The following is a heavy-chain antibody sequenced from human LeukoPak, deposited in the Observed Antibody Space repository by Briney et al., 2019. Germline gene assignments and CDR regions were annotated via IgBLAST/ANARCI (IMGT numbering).Heavy chain of an antibody. CDR2: ISYDGSNK. Sequence: GGSLRLSCAASGFTFSSYGMHWVRRAPGKGLEWVAVISYDGSNKYYADSVKGRFTISRDNSKNTLYLQMNSLRAEDTAVYYCAKRMGPSIAATDLDYWGQGTLVTVSS. CDR1: GFTFSSYG. CDR3: AKRMGPSIAATDLDY. D-gene: IGHD6-25*01. J-gene: IGHJ4*02. V-gene: IGHV3-30*18.